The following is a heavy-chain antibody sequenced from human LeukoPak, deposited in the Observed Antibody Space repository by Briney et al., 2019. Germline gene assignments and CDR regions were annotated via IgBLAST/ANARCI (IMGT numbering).Heavy chain of an antibody. D-gene: IGHD6-13*01. CDR1: GFTFSSYG. Sequence: HPGRSLRLSCAASGFTFSSYGMHWVRQAPGKGLEWVAVIWYDGSNKYYADSVKGRFTISRDNSKNTLYLQMNSLRAEDTAVYYCARENRPGIAAAGTGYWGQGTLVTVSS. CDR2: IWYDGSNK. CDR3: ARENRPGIAAAGTGY. J-gene: IGHJ4*02. V-gene: IGHV3-33*01.